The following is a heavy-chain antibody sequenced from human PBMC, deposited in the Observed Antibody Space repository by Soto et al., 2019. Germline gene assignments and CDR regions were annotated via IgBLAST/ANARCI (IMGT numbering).Heavy chain of an antibody. D-gene: IGHD3-9*01. CDR1: GFTFSSYA. Sequence: PGGSLRLSCAASGFTFSSYAMSWVRQAPGKGLEWVSAISGSGGSTYYADSVKGRFTISRDNSKNTLYLQMNSLRAEDTAVYYCAKKKRYYDILTGYYPTPYYYGMDVWGKGPRSPSPQ. CDR3: AKKKRYYDILTGYYPTPYYYGMDV. V-gene: IGHV3-23*01. J-gene: IGHJ6*01. CDR2: ISGSGGST.